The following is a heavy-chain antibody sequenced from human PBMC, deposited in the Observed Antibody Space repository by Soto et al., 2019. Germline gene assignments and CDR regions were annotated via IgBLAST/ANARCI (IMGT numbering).Heavy chain of an antibody. Sequence: GGSLILSCAASGFTFSNAWMSWVRQAPGKGLEWVGRIKSKTDGGTTDYAAPVKGRFTISRDDSKNTLYLQMNSLKTEDTAVYYCTTLPLHLGELSLAYDYWGQGTLVTVSS. J-gene: IGHJ4*02. CDR1: GFTFSNAW. V-gene: IGHV3-15*01. CDR3: TTLPLHLGELSLAYDY. D-gene: IGHD3-16*02. CDR2: IKSKTDGGTT.